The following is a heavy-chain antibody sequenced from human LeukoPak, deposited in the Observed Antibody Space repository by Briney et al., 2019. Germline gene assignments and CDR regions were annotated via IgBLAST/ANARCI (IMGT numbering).Heavy chain of an antibody. J-gene: IGHJ3*02. D-gene: IGHD1-1*01. V-gene: IGHV4-30-4*01. CDR1: GGSISSGDYY. CDR2: IYYSGST. Sequence: TQTLSLTCTVSGGSISSGDYYWSWIRQPPGKGLEWIGYIYYSGSTYYNPSLKSRVTISVDTSKNQFSLKLSSVTAADTAVYYCARDIWNGAFDIWGQGTMVTVSS. CDR3: ARDIWNGAFDI.